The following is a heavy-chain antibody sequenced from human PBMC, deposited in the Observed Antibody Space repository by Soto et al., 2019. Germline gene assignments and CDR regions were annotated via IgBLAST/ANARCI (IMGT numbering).Heavy chain of an antibody. Sequence: QVQLVQSGAEVKKPGSSVKVSCKASGGTFSSYAISWVRQAPGQGLEWMGGIIPISGTANYAQKFQGRVTITADESTSPASMELGSRGPEATAVYSCARSQGSSTSLEIYYYYYYGMEVWGQGTTSPSP. CDR2: IIPISGTA. J-gene: IGHJ6*02. CDR1: GGTFSSYA. CDR3: ARSQGSSTSLEIYYYYYYGMEV. D-gene: IGHD2-2*01. V-gene: IGHV1-69*01.